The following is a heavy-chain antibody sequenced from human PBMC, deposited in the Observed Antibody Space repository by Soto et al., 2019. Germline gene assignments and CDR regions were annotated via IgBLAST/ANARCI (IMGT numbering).Heavy chain of an antibody. CDR3: ARFEVTPYYYYLDV. CDR2: INSDGSST. V-gene: IGHV3-74*01. CDR1: GFTFSSYW. Sequence: EVQLVESGGGLVQPGGSLRLSCAASGFTFSSYWMHWVRQAPGKGLVWVSRINSDGSSTSYADSVKGRFTISRDNAKNTLYLRMNSLRAEDTAVYYCARFEVTPYYYYLDVWGKGTTVTVSS. D-gene: IGHD3-10*01. J-gene: IGHJ6*03.